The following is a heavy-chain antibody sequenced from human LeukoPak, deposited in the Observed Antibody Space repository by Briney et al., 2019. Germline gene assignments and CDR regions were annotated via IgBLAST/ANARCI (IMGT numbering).Heavy chain of an antibody. J-gene: IGHJ4*02. CDR2: ISYSGST. CDR1: GGSISSYY. CDR3: ARHPELYFFDY. V-gene: IGHV4-59*08. Sequence: SETLSLTCTVSGGSISSYYWSWIRQPPGRGLEWIGYISYSGSTNYNPSLKSRVTISADTSKNQVSLTLSSVTAADTAVYYCARHPELYFFDYWGQGTLVTVSS. D-gene: IGHD3-10*01.